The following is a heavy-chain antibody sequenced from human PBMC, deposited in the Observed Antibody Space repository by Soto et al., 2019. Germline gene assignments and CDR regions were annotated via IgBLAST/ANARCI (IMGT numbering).Heavy chain of an antibody. CDR1: GGSISSYY. D-gene: IGHD3-9*01. CDR3: ARHEPRYVDWFPNWFDP. J-gene: IGHJ5*02. CDR2: IYYSGST. Sequence: QVQLQESGPGLVKPSETLSLTCTVSGGSISSYYWSWIRQPPGKGLEWIGYIYYSGSTNYNPSLSSRVTIAVXXSXNXXSRKLGSVTASDTAVYYCARHEPRYVDWFPNWFDPWGQGTLVTVSS. V-gene: IGHV4-59*08.